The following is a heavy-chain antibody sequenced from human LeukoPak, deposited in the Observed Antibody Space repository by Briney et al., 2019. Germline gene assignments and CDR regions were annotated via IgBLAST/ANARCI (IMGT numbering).Heavy chain of an antibody. CDR1: GFTVSSSY. Sequence: GGSLRLSCAASGFTVSSSYMYWVRQAPGKGLEWVSVIFSGGSTSYADSVKGRFTISRDNSKNTLYLQMNILRAEDTAVYYCVKDNSGGFYAEYFHYWGQGTLVTVSS. J-gene: IGHJ1*01. D-gene: IGHD1-26*01. V-gene: IGHV3-53*01. CDR3: VKDNSGGFYAEYFHY. CDR2: IFSGGST.